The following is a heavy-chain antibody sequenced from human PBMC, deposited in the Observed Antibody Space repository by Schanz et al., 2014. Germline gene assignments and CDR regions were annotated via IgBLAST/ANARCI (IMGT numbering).Heavy chain of an antibody. CDR1: GGSISSEY. V-gene: IGHV4-4*07. Sequence: QVQLQESGPALVKPSETLSLTCPVSGGSISSEYWSWIRQPAGKGLEWIGRIYYSGSTKYNPSLKSRVTISVDTSKNQFSLKLSSMTAADTAVYFCARGRVIYDFWSGYFASWGQGTLVTVSS. J-gene: IGHJ4*02. D-gene: IGHD3-3*01. CDR2: IYYSGST. CDR3: ARGRVIYDFWSGYFAS.